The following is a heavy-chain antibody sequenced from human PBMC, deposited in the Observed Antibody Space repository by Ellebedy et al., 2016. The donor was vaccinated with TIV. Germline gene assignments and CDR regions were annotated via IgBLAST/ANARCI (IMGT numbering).Heavy chain of an antibody. V-gene: IGHV1-8*02. CDR2: MNPNSGNT. J-gene: IGHJ4*02. CDR3: ARDPPGGQYNWNYVSGDY. D-gene: IGHD1-7*01. Sequence: ASVKVSCXASGGTFSSYAISWVRQATGQGLEWMGWMNPNSGNTGYAQKFQGRVTMTRDTSISTAYMELRSLRSDDTAVYYCARDPPGGQYNWNYVSGDYWGQGTLVTVSS. CDR1: GGTFSSYA.